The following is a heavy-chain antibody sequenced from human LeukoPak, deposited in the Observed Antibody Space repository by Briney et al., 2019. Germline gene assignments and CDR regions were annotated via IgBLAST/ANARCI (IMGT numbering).Heavy chain of an antibody. CDR2: INSDGSST. J-gene: IGHJ3*02. D-gene: IGHD6-25*01. CDR3: AREAVFSPYDALDI. Sequence: PGGSLRLSCAASGFTFSSYWMHWVRQAPGKGLVWVSRINSDGSSTSYADSVKGRFTISRDNAKNTLYLQMNSLRAEDTAVYYCAREAVFSPYDALDIWGQGTMVTVSS. CDR1: GFTFSSYW. V-gene: IGHV3-74*01.